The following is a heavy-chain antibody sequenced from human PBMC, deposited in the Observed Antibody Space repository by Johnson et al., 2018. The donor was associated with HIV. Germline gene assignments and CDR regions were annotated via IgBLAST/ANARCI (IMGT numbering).Heavy chain of an antibody. CDR1: GFTFNYYG. D-gene: IGHD5-18*01. Sequence: MLLVESGGGVVQPGGSLRLSCAASGFTFNYYGIHWVRQAPGKGLEWVSAIGTAGDTYYPGSVKGRFTISRENAKNSLYLQMNSLRVEDTAVYYCARGVTGYSYGTWGQGTMVTVSS. J-gene: IGHJ3*01. CDR3: ARGVTGYSYGT. V-gene: IGHV3-13*01. CDR2: IGTAGDT.